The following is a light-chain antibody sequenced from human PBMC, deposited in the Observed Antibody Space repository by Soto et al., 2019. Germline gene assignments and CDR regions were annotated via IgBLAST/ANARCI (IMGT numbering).Light chain of an antibody. CDR3: SSYTNSIYV. Sequence: QSVLTQPASVSGSPGQSITISCTGTSSDVGGYNYVSWYQQHPGKAPKLMIYDVNNRPSGVSNRFSGSKSGSTAPLTISGLQAEDEADYYCSSYTNSIYVFGTGTKVTVL. CDR1: SSDVGGYNY. CDR2: DVN. V-gene: IGLV2-14*01. J-gene: IGLJ1*01.